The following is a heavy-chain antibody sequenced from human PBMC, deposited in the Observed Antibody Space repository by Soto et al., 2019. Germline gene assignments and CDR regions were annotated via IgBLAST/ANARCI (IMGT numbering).Heavy chain of an antibody. J-gene: IGHJ4*02. CDR3: ARGTGYGDYYFDY. CDR1: GFTFSNYG. Sequence: PGGSLRLSCAASGFTFSNYGMHWVRQAPGKGLEWVAVISYDGGNKYYADSVKGRFTISRDNSKNTLYLQMSSLRAEDTAVYYCARGTGYGDYYFDYWGQGTLVTVSS. V-gene: IGHV3-33*01. D-gene: IGHD4-17*01. CDR2: ISYDGGNK.